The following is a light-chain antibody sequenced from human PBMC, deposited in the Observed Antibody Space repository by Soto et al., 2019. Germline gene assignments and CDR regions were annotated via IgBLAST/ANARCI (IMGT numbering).Light chain of an antibody. V-gene: IGLV2-14*01. CDR2: DVS. Sequence: QSVLTQPASVSGSPGQSITISCTGTSSDVGGYNYVSWYQQHPGKAPKLMIYDVSNRPSGVSNRFSGSKSGNTASLTIFGFQAEDEADYYCSSYTSSSPLNVFGTGTKVTVL. CDR1: SSDVGGYNY. CDR3: SSYTSSSPLNV. J-gene: IGLJ1*01.